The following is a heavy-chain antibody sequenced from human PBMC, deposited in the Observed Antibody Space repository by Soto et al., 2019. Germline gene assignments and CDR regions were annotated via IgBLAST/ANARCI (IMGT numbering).Heavy chain of an antibody. V-gene: IGHV2-5*01. D-gene: IGHD3-16*01. CDR1: GFSVSARGVG. J-gene: IGHJ4*02. CDR3: AHSPWGAAPDY. Sequence: QITLKESGPTLVKPTQTLTLTCTVSGFSVSARGVGVSWIRQPPGKALEWLGIIYWNDDKRYSPSLKSRLTITKDTSKNQVVLTMTNMDPVDTATYYCAHSPWGAAPDYWGQGTLVTVSS. CDR2: IYWNDDK.